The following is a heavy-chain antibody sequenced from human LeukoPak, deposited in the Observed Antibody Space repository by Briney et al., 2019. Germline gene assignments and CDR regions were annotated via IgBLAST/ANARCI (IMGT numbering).Heavy chain of an antibody. CDR1: GYTFSTYS. CDR2: ISAYTGHT. V-gene: IGHV1-18*01. Sequence: GASVKGACKASGYTFSTYSISWVRQAPGQGLEWMGWISAYTGHTNYAQNLQGRVTMTTDTSTSTAYMELRSLRSDDTAVYYCARGPASDYNWFDPWGQGTLVTVSS. D-gene: IGHD2-21*02. CDR3: ARGPASDYNWFDP. J-gene: IGHJ5*02.